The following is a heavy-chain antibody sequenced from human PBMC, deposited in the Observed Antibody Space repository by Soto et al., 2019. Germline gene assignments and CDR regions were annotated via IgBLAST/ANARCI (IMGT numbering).Heavy chain of an antibody. V-gene: IGHV4-34*01. CDR3: ARGGGTPTPRRSFDP. CDR2: INHSGST. D-gene: IGHD3-16*01. J-gene: IGHJ5*02. Sequence: QVQLQQWGAGLLKPSETLSLTCAVYGGSFSGYYWSWIRQPPGQGLEWIGEINHSGSTNYNPSLMSRVTISVDTSKNQFSLKLSSVTAADTAVYYCARGGGTPTPRRSFDPWGQGTLVTVSS. CDR1: GGSFSGYY.